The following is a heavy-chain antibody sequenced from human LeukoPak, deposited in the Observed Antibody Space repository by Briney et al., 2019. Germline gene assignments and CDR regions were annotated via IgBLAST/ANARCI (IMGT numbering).Heavy chain of an antibody. Sequence: GSLRLSCAASGFTFSSYGMHWVRQAPGKGLEWVAVISYDGSNKYYADSVKGRFTISRDNSKNTLYLQMNSLRAEDTAVYYCAKDRFRVTTVTTLDYWGQGTLVTVSS. V-gene: IGHV3-30*18. D-gene: IGHD4-17*01. CDR3: AKDRFRVTTVTTLDY. CDR2: ISYDGSNK. J-gene: IGHJ4*02. CDR1: GFTFSSYG.